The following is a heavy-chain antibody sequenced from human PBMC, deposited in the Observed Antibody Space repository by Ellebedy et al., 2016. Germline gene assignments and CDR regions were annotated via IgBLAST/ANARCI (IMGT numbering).Heavy chain of an antibody. J-gene: IGHJ6*03. CDR1: GFIVSSNY. CDR2: IKFDGSEK. D-gene: IGHD3-10*01. V-gene: IGHV3-7*03. CDR3: ARPRNHGDMDV. Sequence: GGSLRLXXAASGFIVSSNYMSWVRQAPGKGLKWVARIKFDGSEKHYVDSVRGRFTISRDNPENTVYLHMIGLRVEDTAVYYCARPRNHGDMDVWGKGTTVIISS.